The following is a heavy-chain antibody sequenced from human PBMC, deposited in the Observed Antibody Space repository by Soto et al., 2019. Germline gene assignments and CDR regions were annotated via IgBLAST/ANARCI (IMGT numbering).Heavy chain of an antibody. Sequence: SETLSLTCTVSGGSISSGDYYWSWIRQPPGKGLEWIGYIYYSGSTYYNPSLKSRVTISVDTSKNQFSLKLSSVTAADTAVYYCARDSQQLVPLYYYYGMDVWGQGTTVTVSS. CDR1: GGSISSGDYY. CDR2: IYYSGST. CDR3: ARDSQQLVPLYYYYGMDV. D-gene: IGHD6-13*01. J-gene: IGHJ6*02. V-gene: IGHV4-30-4*01.